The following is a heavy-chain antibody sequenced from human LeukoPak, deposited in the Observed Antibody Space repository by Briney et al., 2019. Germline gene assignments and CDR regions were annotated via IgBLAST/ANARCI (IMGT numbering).Heavy chain of an antibody. V-gene: IGHV1-2*02. Sequence: ASVKVSRKASGYTFTGYYMHWVRQAPGQGLEWMGWINPNSGGTNYAQKFQGRVTMTRDTSISAAYMELSRLRSDDTAVYYCARGEAYCGGDCYPPAEYFQHWGQGTLVTVSS. J-gene: IGHJ1*01. CDR3: ARGEAYCGGDCYPPAEYFQH. D-gene: IGHD2-21*02. CDR1: GYTFTGYY. CDR2: INPNSGGT.